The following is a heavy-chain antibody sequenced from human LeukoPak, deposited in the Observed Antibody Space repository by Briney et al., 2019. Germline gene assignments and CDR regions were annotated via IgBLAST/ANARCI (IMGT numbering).Heavy chain of an antibody. V-gene: IGHV3-74*01. J-gene: IGHJ5*02. Sequence: GGSPRLSCAASGFTFSSYWMHWVRQAPGKGLVWVSRINSDGSSTSYADSVKGRFTISRDNAKNTLYLQMNSLRAEDTAVYYCARERLVLCNWFDPWGQGTLVTVSS. CDR2: INSDGSST. CDR1: GFTFSSYW. CDR3: ARERLVLCNWFDP. D-gene: IGHD6-19*01.